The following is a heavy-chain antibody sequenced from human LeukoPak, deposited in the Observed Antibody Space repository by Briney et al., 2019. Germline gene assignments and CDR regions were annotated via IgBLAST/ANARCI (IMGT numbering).Heavy chain of an antibody. CDR3: AKVLTGYSFDY. CDR1: GFTFSSYA. J-gene: IGHJ4*02. V-gene: IGHV3-23*01. Sequence: GGSLRLSCAASGFTFSSYAMSWVRQAPGKGLEWVSAISGSGGSTYYADSVKGRFTISRDNAKNSLYLQMNSLRAEDTALYYCAKVLTGYSFDYWGQGTLVTVSS. D-gene: IGHD3-9*01. CDR2: ISGSGGST.